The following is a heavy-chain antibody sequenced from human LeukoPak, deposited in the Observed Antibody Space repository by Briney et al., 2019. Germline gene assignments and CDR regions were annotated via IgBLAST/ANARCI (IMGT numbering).Heavy chain of an antibody. D-gene: IGHD6-13*01. V-gene: IGHV3-48*01. J-gene: IGHJ3*02. CDR1: GFTFSSYS. CDR2: ISSSSSTI. Sequence: GGSLRLSCEASGFTFSSYSMNWVRQAPGKGLEWVSYISSSSSTIYYADSVKGRFTISRDNGKNSLYLQMNSLRAEDTAVYYCASQLGDASDIWGQGTMVTVSS. CDR3: ASQLGDASDI.